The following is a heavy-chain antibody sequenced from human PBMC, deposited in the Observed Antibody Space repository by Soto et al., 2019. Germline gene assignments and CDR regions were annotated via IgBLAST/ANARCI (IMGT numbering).Heavy chain of an antibody. CDR1: GFTFSDYT. V-gene: IGHV3-21*01. CDR3: ARDPPTSRSYCTTSESSCFPYFDS. Sequence: GGSLRLSCAASGFTFSDYTMNWVRQTPGKGLEWVSSISISGTYIYSAESVTGRFTISRDNAKNSLYLQMKSLSAEDTAVYYCARDPPTSRSYCTTSESSCFPYFDSWGLGTVVTVSS. D-gene: IGHD2-8*01. J-gene: IGHJ4*02. CDR2: ISISGTYI.